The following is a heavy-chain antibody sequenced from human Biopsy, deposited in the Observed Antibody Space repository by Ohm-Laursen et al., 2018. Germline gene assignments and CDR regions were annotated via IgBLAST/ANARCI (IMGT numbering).Heavy chain of an antibody. CDR3: AKRGVERGRPLAY. D-gene: IGHD1-1*01. CDR1: GGTFSSFG. Sequence: SVKVSCKASGGTFSSFGISWVRQAPGQGLEWMGEINSMLGTTNYAQTFQGRVTITADESTSTAYMEVSSLRSEDTAVYYCAKRGVERGRPLAYWGQGTLVTVSS. J-gene: IGHJ4*02. CDR2: INSMLGTT. V-gene: IGHV1-69*13.